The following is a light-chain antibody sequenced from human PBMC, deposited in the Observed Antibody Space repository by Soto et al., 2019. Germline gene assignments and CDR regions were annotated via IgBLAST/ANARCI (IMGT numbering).Light chain of an antibody. CDR2: TTS. CDR1: QSISNF. V-gene: IGKV1-39*01. J-gene: IGKJ4*01. CDR3: QQSYSTPQT. Sequence: DIQMTQSPSSLSASVGDRVTITCRASQSISNFVNWYAQKPGKAPKLLIHTTSSLQSGVPSRFSASGTGTDFTLIISSLQPDDFATYYCQQSYSTPQTCGGGTKVEI.